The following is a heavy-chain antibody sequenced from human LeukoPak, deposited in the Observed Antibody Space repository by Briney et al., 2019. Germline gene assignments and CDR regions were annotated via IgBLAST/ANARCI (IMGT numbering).Heavy chain of an antibody. D-gene: IGHD1-26*01. CDR3: ARPERFIVGATGAFDI. J-gene: IGHJ3*02. CDR1: GYTFTGYY. Sequence: ASVKVSCKASGYTFTGYYMHWVRQAPGQGLEWMGWINPNSGGTNYAQKFQGRVTMTRDTSISTAYMELSRLRSDDTAVYYCARPERFIVGATGAFDIWGQGTMVTVSS. CDR2: INPNSGGT. V-gene: IGHV1-2*02.